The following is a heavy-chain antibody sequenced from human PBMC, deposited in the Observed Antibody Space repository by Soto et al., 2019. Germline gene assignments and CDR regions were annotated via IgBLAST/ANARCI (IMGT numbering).Heavy chain of an antibody. CDR1: GFTFSSYS. Sequence: GGSLRLSCAASGFTFSSYSMNWVRQAPGKGLEWVSSISSSSSYIYYADSVKGRFTISRDNAKNSLYLQMNSLRAEDTAVYYCARVTIGEAHQSYYDILTGPLDYWGQGTLVTVSS. J-gene: IGHJ4*02. D-gene: IGHD3-9*01. V-gene: IGHV3-21*01. CDR2: ISSSSSYI. CDR3: ARVTIGEAHQSYYDILTGPLDY.